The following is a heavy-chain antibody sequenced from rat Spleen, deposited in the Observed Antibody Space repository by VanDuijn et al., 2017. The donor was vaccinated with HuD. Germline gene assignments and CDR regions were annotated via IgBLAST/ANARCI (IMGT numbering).Heavy chain of an antibody. J-gene: IGHJ3*01. CDR2: IWGDGST. Sequence: QVQLKESGPGLVQPSQTLSLTCTVSGFSLTIYHVSWVRQPPGKGLEWMGVIWGDGSTDYNSALKSRLSISRDTSKSQVFLQMNSLQTDDTAIYFCTRGEKLGWFAYWGQGTLVTVSS. V-gene: IGHV2-15*01. CDR3: TRGEKLGWFAY. CDR1: GFSLTIYH.